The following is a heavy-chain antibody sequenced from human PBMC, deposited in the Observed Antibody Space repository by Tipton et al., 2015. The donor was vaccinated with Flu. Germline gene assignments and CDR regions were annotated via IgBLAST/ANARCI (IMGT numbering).Heavy chain of an antibody. J-gene: IGHJ6*02. CDR3: ARGSIRLLEWLSPPSYYYGMDV. V-gene: IGHV4-34*01. D-gene: IGHD3-3*01. CDR1: GGSFSGYF. CDR2: INHSGST. Sequence: GLVKPSETLSLTCAVYGGSFSGYFWTWIRQPPGKGLECIGEINHSGSTNYNPSLKSRVTMSVDTSKNQFSLKLSSVTAADTAVYYCARGSIRLLEWLSPPSYYYGMDVWGQGTTVTVSS.